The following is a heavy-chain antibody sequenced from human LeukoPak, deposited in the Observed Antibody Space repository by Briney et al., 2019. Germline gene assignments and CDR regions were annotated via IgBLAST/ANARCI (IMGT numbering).Heavy chain of an antibody. CDR2: INPSGGST. V-gene: IGHV1-46*01. CDR3: ARDLIPVAAPDYFDY. D-gene: IGHD6-19*01. Sequence: ASVKVSCKASGFTFTSYYMHWVRQAPGQGLEWMGIINPSGGSTSYAQKFQGRVTMTRDTSTSTVYMELSSLRSEDTAVYYCARDLIPVAAPDYFDYWGQGTLVTVSS. J-gene: IGHJ4*02. CDR1: GFTFTSYY.